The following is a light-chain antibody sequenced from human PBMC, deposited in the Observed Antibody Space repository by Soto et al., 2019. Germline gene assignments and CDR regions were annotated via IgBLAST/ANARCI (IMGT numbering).Light chain of an antibody. V-gene: IGKV1-8*01. CDR2: AAS. J-gene: IGKJ1*01. Sequence: AIRMTQSPSSLSASTGDRVTITCRASQGISSYLAWYQQKPGKAPKLLIYAASTLQSGVPSRFSGSESGTDSTLTISCLQSEDFATYYCQQYYSYPPWTFGQGTKVDIK. CDR3: QQYYSYPPWT. CDR1: QGISSY.